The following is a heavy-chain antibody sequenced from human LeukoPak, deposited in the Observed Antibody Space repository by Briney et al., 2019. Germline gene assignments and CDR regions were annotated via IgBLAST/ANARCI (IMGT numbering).Heavy chain of an antibody. D-gene: IGHD1-26*01. CDR3: ARLAKGSGSYEAPPLDY. V-gene: IGHV4-59*08. J-gene: IGHJ4*02. Sequence: SETLSLTCTVSGGCISSYYWSWIRQPPGKGLEWIGYIYYSGSTNYNPSLKSRVTISVDTSKNQFSLKLSSVTAADTAVYYCARLAKGSGSYEAPPLDYWGQGTLVTVSS. CDR1: GGCISSYY. CDR2: IYYSGST.